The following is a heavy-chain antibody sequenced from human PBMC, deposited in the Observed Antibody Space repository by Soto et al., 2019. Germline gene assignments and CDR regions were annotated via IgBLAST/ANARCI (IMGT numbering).Heavy chain of an antibody. Sequence: LSLTCAVYGGSLSSYHWSWIRQSPGKGLEWIGEINESGGTNYSPSLKSRVTSSVDTSKNQFSLTLNSVTAADTAVYYCASHRGSWGSFRYRWFDPWGQGTVVTVSS. CDR2: INESGGT. V-gene: IGHV4-34*01. J-gene: IGHJ5*02. CDR1: GGSLSSYH. CDR3: ASHRGSWGSFRYRWFDP. D-gene: IGHD3-16*02.